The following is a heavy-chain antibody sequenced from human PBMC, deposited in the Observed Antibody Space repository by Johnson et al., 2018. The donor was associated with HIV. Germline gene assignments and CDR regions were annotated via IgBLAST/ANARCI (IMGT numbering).Heavy chain of an antibody. CDR3: ARVRGYSGSYTGAFDI. D-gene: IGHD1-26*01. CDR2: TDWTGAST. Sequence: VQLVESGGGLVQPGGSLRLSCAASGFTFSSYWMSWVRQAPGKGLEWVSGTDWTGASTGYADSVKGRFTIFRDNAKNSLFIQMSGLREEDTALYYCARVRGYSGSYTGAFDIWGQGTMVTVSS. CDR1: GFTFSSYW. J-gene: IGHJ3*02. V-gene: IGHV3-20*04.